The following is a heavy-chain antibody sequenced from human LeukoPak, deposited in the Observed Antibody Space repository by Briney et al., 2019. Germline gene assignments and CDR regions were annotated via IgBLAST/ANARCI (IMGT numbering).Heavy chain of an antibody. CDR2: IYPGDSDT. V-gene: IGHV5-51*01. Sequence: GESLKISCKGSGYSFTSYWIGWVRQMPGKGLEWMGIIYPGDSDTRYSPSFQGQATISADKSISTAYLQWSSLKASDTAMYYCARQGGGEYYDSSGYYLNYWGQGTLVTVSS. CDR3: ARQGGGEYYDSSGYYLNY. CDR1: GYSFTSYW. J-gene: IGHJ4*02. D-gene: IGHD3-22*01.